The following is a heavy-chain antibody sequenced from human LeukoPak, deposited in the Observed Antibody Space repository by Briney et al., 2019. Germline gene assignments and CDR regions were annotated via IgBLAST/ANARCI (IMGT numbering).Heavy chain of an antibody. CDR3: ARQSAVAQYKNWFDP. CDR1: GYSFASFW. D-gene: IGHD6-19*01. Sequence: GESLKISCKGSGYSFASFWIGWVRQMPGKGLEWMGVIYPADSDTRYSPSFQGQVTISADKSTSTAYQQWSTLKASETAIYFCARQSAVAQYKNWFDPWGQGKLVTVSS. CDR2: IYPADSDT. J-gene: IGHJ5*02. V-gene: IGHV5-51*01.